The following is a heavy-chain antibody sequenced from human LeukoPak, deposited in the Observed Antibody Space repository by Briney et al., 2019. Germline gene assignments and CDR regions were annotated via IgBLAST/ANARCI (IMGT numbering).Heavy chain of an antibody. CDR1: GGSISSSY. V-gene: IGHV4-59*01. CDR3: ARDVTYYTY. Sequence: PSETLSLTYTVSGGSISSSYWSWIRQPPGKGLEWIGYIYYSGSTNYNPSLKSRVTISVDTSKNQFSLKLSSVTAADTAVYYCARDVTYYTYWGQGTLVTVSS. CDR2: IYYSGST. D-gene: IGHD1-26*01. J-gene: IGHJ4*02.